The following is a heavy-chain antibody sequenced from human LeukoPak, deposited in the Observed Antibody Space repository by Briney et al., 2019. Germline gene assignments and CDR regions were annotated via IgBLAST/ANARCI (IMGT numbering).Heavy chain of an antibody. V-gene: IGHV3-66*01. CDR2: IYSGGST. CDR3: ASPNLYGSGSYWGY. Sequence: GGSLRLSCAASGFTVSSNYMSWVRQAPGKGLEWVSVIYSGGSTYYADSVKGRFTISRDNSKNTLYLQMNSLRAEDTAVYYCASPNLYGSGSYWGYWGQGTLVTVSS. J-gene: IGHJ4*02. CDR1: GFTVSSNY. D-gene: IGHD3-10*01.